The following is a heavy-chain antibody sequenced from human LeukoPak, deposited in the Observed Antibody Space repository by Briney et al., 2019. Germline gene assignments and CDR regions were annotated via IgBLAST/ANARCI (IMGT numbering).Heavy chain of an antibody. CDR3: VRCHGSGTTPLN. CDR1: GGSISSGGYY. CDR2: IYYSGST. V-gene: IGHV4-31*03. Sequence: SETLSLTCTVSGGSISSGGYYWNWIRQHPGKGLEWIGYIYYSGSTYYNPSLQSRLTISVDTSDNQFSLKLSSVTAADTAVYYCVRCHGSGTTPLNWGQGTLVTASS. J-gene: IGHJ4*02. D-gene: IGHD3-10*01.